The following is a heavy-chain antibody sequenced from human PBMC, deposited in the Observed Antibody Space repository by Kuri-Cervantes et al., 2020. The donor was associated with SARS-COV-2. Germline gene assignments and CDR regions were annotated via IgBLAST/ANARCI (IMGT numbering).Heavy chain of an antibody. Sequence: GESLKISCAASGFTFGSYWMHWVRQAPGKGLVWVSRINSDGSSTSYADSVKGRFTISRDNAKNTLYLQMNSLRAEDTAVYYCARDPGYDFWSGYYPRGFDPWGQGTLVTVSS. CDR3: ARDPGYDFWSGYYPRGFDP. J-gene: IGHJ5*02. CDR1: GFTFGSYW. V-gene: IGHV3-74*01. CDR2: INSDGSST. D-gene: IGHD3-3*01.